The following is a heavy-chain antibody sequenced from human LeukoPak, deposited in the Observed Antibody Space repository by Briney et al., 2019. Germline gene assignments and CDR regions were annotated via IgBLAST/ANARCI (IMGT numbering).Heavy chain of an antibody. CDR2: INHSGST. V-gene: IGHV4-34*01. CDR3: ARTGYCSSTSCPYYYYYGMDV. CDR1: GGSFSGYY. Sequence: PSETLSLTCAVYGGSFSGYYWSWIRQPPGKGLEWIGEINHSGSTNYNPSLKSRVTISVDTSKNQFSLKLSSVTAADTAVYYCARTGYCSSTSCPYYYYYGMDVWGQGTTVTVSS. J-gene: IGHJ6*02. D-gene: IGHD2-2*01.